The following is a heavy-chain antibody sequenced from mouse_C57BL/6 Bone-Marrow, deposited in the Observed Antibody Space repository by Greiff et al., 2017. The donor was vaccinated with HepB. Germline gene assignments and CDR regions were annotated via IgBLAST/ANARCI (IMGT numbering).Heavy chain of an antibody. D-gene: IGHD1-1*01. J-gene: IGHJ1*03. CDR1: GFTFSSYA. V-gene: IGHV5-9-1*02. CDR2: ISSGGDYI. Sequence: EVKLMESGEGLVKPGGSLKLSCAASGFTFSSYAMSWVRQTPEKRLEWVAYISSGGDYIYYADTVKGRFTISRDNARNTLYLQMSSLKSEDTAMYYCTRDDYYYGSSYWYFDVWGTGTTVTVSS. CDR3: TRDDYYYGSSYWYFDV.